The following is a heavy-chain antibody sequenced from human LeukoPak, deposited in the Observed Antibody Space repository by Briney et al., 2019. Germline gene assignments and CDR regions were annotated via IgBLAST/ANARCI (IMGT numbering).Heavy chain of an antibody. CDR3: ARVGYCSGVSCPFDY. D-gene: IGHD2-15*01. Sequence: GGSVRLFCAASGFTFNNYDMHCVRQPRGKGLEWVSGIGTTCYKYYPGSVKGRFTISRENAKNSLFLQMNSLRAGGTAVYYCARVGYCSGVSCPFDYWGQGTVVTVSS. V-gene: IGHV3-13*04. CDR1: GFTFNNYD. CDR2: IGTTCYK. J-gene: IGHJ4*02.